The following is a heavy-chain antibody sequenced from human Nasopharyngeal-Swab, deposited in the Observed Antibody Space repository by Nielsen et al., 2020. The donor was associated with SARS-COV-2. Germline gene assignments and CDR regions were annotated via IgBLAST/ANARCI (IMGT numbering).Heavy chain of an antibody. Sequence: ASAKVPCKASGYTFTCYDINWARQATGQGLEWTGWMNPNRGNTGYAQKIQGRVTMTRNTSISTAYMELSSLRSEDTAVYYCARAERGRIVVVITSFYYYYMDVWGKGTTVTVSS. D-gene: IGHD3-22*01. CDR2: MNPNRGNT. CDR1: GYTFTCYD. J-gene: IGHJ6*03. CDR3: ARAERGRIVVVITSFYYYYMDV. V-gene: IGHV1-8*01.